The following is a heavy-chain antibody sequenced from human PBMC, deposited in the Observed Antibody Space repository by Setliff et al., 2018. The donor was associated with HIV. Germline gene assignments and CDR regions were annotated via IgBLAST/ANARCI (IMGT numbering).Heavy chain of an antibody. CDR1: GFTYKRWW. Sequence: GESLKISCAASGFTYKRWWMHWVRQVPGKGLVWVARINSDGSNSIYAESVRGRFTISRDNAKNLLYLQMNGLRVDDTAIYYCAREGESASYYFDEWGQGTLVTVSS. CDR2: INSDGSNS. D-gene: IGHD3-10*01. CDR3: AREGESASYYFDE. V-gene: IGHV3-74*01. J-gene: IGHJ4*02.